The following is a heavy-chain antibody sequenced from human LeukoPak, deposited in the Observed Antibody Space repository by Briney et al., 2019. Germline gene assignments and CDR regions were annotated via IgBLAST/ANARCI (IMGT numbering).Heavy chain of an antibody. D-gene: IGHD2-2*02. V-gene: IGHV1-18*01. CDR2: ISAYNGNT. J-gene: IGHJ6*03. Sequence: ASVKVSCKASGYTFTSYGISWVRQAPGQGLEWMGWISAYNGNTNYAQKLQGRVTMTTDTFTSTAYMELRSLRSDDTAVYYCARGWVSRSGYCSSTSCYTRPYYYYMDVWGKGTTVTVSS. CDR1: GYTFTSYG. CDR3: ARGWVSRSGYCSSTSCYTRPYYYYMDV.